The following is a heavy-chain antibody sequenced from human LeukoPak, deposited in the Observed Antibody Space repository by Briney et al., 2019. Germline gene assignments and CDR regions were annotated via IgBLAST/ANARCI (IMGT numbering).Heavy chain of an antibody. J-gene: IGHJ4*02. CDR2: IYHSGST. CDR3: ASGGPTIFGVVKKLYFDY. Sequence: PSETLSLTCTVSGYSISSGYYWGWIRQPPGKGLEWIGSIYHSGSTYYNPFLKSRVTISVDTSKNQFSLKLSSVTAADTAVYYCASGGPTIFGVVKKLYFDYWGQGTLVTVSS. V-gene: IGHV4-38-2*02. CDR1: GYSISSGYY. D-gene: IGHD3-3*01.